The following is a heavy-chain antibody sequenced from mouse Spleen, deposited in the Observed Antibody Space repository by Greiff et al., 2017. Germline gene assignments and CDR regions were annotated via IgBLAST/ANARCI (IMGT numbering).Heavy chain of an antibody. CDR3: ARWPYYGSFAY. CDR1: GYSITSGYY. D-gene: IGHD1-2*01. J-gene: IGHJ3*01. V-gene: IGHV3-6*01. Sequence: EVKLQESGPGLVKPSQSLSLTCSVTGYSITSGYYWNWIRQFPGNKLEWMGYISYDGSNNYNPSLKNRISITRDTSKNQFFLKLNSVTTEDTATYYCARWPYYGSFAYWGQGTLVTVSA. CDR2: ISYDGSN.